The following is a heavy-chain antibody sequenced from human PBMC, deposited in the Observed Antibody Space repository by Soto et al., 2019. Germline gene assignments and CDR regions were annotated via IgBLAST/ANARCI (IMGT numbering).Heavy chain of an antibody. CDR1: GYSFAGYW. D-gene: IGHD3-22*01. J-gene: IGHJ4*03. V-gene: IGHV5-10-1*01. CDR2: IDPSDSQT. Sequence: PGESLKISCKGSGYSFAGYWITWVRQKPGKGLEWMGRIDPSDSQTYYSPSFRGHVTTSVTKSITTVFLQWSSLRASDTAMYYCARQIYDSDTGPNFQYYFDSWGQGTTVTVSS. CDR3: ARQIYDSDTGPNFQYYFDS.